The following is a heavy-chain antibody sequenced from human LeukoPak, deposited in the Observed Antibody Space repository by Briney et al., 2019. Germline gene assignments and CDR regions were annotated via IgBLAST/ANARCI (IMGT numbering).Heavy chain of an antibody. J-gene: IGHJ6*01. V-gene: IGHV5-51*01. Sequence: GESLKIFCHASGYIFTDYSIGWVRQMPGKGLESMGIIYPADSDTAYSPFFQGQVTISADKSISTVYLQWSSLKASDTAMYYCARQRRDGSKTLCYYYGIDVWG. CDR1: GYIFTDYS. CDR2: IYPADSDT. D-gene: IGHD3-10*01. CDR3: ARQRRDGSKTLCYYYGIDV.